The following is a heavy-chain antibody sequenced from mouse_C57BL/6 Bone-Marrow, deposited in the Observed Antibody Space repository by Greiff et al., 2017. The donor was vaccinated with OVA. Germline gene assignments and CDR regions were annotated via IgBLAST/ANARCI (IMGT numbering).Heavy chain of an antibody. CDR2: IHPNSGST. V-gene: IGHV1-64*01. CDR3: ARVITTVGAY. Sequence: QVQLKQPGAELVKPGASVKLSCKASGYTFTSYWMHWVKQRPGQGLEWIGMIHPNSGSTNYNEKFKSKATLTVDKSSSTAYMQLSSLTSEDSAVYCCARVITTVGAYWGQGTLVTVSA. D-gene: IGHD2-4*01. CDR1: GYTFTSYW. J-gene: IGHJ3*01.